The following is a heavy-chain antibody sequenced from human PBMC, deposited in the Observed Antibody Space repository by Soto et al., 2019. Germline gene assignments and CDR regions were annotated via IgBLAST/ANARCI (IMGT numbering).Heavy chain of an antibody. CDR1: GFTFSSYA. CDR3: ARLCSVRGVIDY. CDR2: ISSNGGST. D-gene: IGHD3-10*01. V-gene: IGHV3-64*04. Sequence: LRLSCSASGFTFSSYAMHWVRQAPGKGLEYVSAISSNGGSTYYADSVKGRFTISRDNSISTAYMELSSLRSEDTAVYYCARLCSVRGVIDYWGQGTLVTVSS. J-gene: IGHJ4*02.